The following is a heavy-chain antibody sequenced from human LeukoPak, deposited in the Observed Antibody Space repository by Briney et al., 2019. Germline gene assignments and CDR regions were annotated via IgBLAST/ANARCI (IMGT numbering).Heavy chain of an antibody. D-gene: IGHD4-17*01. CDR3: AKDRRADDYVEFDY. V-gene: IGHV3-9*01. CDR2: ISWNSGSI. CDR1: GFTFDDYA. J-gene: IGHJ4*02. Sequence: PGGSLRLSCAASGFTFDDYAMHWVRQAPGKGLEWVSGISWNSGSIGYADSVKGRFTISRDNAKNSLYLQMNSLRAEDTALYYCAKDRRADDYVEFDYWGQGTLVTVSS.